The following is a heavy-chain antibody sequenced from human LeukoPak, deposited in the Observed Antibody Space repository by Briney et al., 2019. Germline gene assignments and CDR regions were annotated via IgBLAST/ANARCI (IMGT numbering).Heavy chain of an antibody. Sequence: ASVKVSCKASGYTFTGHYMHWVRQAPGQGLEWMGWINPNSGGTNYAQKFQGRVTMTRDTSISTAYMELSRLRSDDTAVYYCARDYYYYYYMDVWGKGTTVTVSS. J-gene: IGHJ6*03. CDR1: GYTFTGHY. V-gene: IGHV1-2*02. CDR3: ARDYYYYYYMDV. CDR2: INPNSGGT.